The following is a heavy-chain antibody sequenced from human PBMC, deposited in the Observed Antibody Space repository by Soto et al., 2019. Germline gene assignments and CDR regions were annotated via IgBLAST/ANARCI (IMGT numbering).Heavy chain of an antibody. D-gene: IGHD1-26*01. J-gene: IGHJ4*02. CDR1: GDSISSVGYS. V-gene: IGHV4-30-2*01. Sequence: SETVSTTFAVSGDSISSVGYSWSWIRQPPGKGLEWIGYIYHSGSTYYNPSLKSRVTISVDRSKNQFSLKLSSVTAADTAVYYCARARDSGSYYFDYWAQGTLVTVS. CDR3: ARARDSGSYYFDY. CDR2: IYHSGST.